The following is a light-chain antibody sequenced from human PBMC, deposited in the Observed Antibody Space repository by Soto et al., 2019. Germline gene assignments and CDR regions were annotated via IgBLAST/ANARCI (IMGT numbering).Light chain of an antibody. CDR1: QSVSSN. J-gene: IGKJ2*01. Sequence: EIVMTQSPATLSVSPGKRATLSCRASQSVSSNLAWYQQKPGQAPRLLIYGASTRATGIPARFSGSGSETEFTLTISSLQSEDFAVYYCQQYNNWPYTFGQGTKLEIK. CDR2: GAS. V-gene: IGKV3D-15*01. CDR3: QQYNNWPYT.